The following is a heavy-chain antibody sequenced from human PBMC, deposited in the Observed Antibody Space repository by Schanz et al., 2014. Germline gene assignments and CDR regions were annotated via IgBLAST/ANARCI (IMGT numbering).Heavy chain of an antibody. CDR2: ISGSGDHT. V-gene: IGHV3-23*04. D-gene: IGHD1-20*01. Sequence: EVQLVESGGGLVQPGGSLRLSCAASGFTFRSYAMSWVRQAPGKGLEWVSVISGSGDHTHYADSVKGRFTISRDNSKNALYLQMNSLRAEDTAVYYCARRITGTHHNPYYHGMDVWGQGTTVTVSS. CDR1: GFTFRSYA. CDR3: ARRITGTHHNPYYHGMDV. J-gene: IGHJ6*02.